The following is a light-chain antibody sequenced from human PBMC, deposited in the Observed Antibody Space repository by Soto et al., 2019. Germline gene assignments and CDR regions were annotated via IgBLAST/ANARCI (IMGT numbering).Light chain of an antibody. CDR2: DAS. J-gene: IGKJ4*01. Sequence: DIQMTQSPSSLSASVGDRVTITCQASQDISNYLNWYQQKPGKAPKLLIYDASNLETGVPSRFSGSGSGTDFTFTISSLQPEDIETYSCQQYDNLPLTLGGGTKVDIK. CDR3: QQYDNLPLT. CDR1: QDISNY. V-gene: IGKV1-33*01.